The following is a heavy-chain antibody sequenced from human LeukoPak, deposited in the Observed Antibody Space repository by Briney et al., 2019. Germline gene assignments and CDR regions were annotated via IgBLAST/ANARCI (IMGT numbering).Heavy chain of an antibody. V-gene: IGHV3-33*01. CDR3: ARVVSYYGSSYRLLDL. Sequence: GGSLRLSCEASGFSFSTYGMHWVRQAPGKGLEGVALIWFDGSNKHYADSVKGRFTISRDNSKITMYLQMDSLRAEDTAVYYCARVVSYYGSSYRLLDLWGRGTLVTVSS. CDR1: GFSFSTYG. CDR2: IWFDGSNK. J-gene: IGHJ2*01. D-gene: IGHD3-10*01.